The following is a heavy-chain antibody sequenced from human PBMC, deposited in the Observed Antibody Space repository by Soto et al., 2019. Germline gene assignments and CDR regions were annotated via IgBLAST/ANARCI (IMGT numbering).Heavy chain of an antibody. J-gene: IGHJ2*01. Sequence: DVQLVESGEGLVKPGGSLRLSCAASGFTFSVYAMHWVRQAPGKGLEYVSAISSNGVNTFYADSVKGRFNISRDNSKNTLFLQMGSLRAEDMAVYYCARGAWGRYFDRWGRGTLVAVSS. V-gene: IGHV3-64*02. CDR1: GFTFSVYA. D-gene: IGHD7-27*01. CDR2: ISSNGVNT. CDR3: ARGAWGRYFDR.